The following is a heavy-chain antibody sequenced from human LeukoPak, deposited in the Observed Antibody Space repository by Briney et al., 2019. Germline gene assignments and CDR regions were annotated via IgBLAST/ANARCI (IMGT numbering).Heavy chain of an antibody. J-gene: IGHJ4*02. CDR1: GFTFSSYA. Sequence: GGSLRLSCAASGFTFSSYAMHWVRQAPGKGLEWVAVISYDGSNKYYADSVKGRFTISRDNSKNTLYLQMNSLRAEDTAVYYCAKEGVLCGGDCYPFDYWGQGTLVTVSS. CDR2: ISYDGSNK. CDR3: AKEGVLCGGDCYPFDY. V-gene: IGHV3-30*04. D-gene: IGHD2-21*02.